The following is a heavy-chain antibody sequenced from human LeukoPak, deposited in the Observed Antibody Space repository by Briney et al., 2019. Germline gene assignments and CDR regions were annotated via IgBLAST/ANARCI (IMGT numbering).Heavy chain of an antibody. V-gene: IGHV3-23*01. D-gene: IGHD3-10*01. J-gene: IGHJ4*02. CDR2: ISGSDGST. Sequence: QPGASLRLSCAASGFTFSSYAMSWVPQAPGKGLEWVSSISGSDGSTYYADSVNGRFTISRDNSKTTLYLQMNSLRAEDTAVYYCALGVRGVTFDYWGQGTLVTVSS. CDR1: GFTFSSYA. CDR3: ALGVRGVTFDY.